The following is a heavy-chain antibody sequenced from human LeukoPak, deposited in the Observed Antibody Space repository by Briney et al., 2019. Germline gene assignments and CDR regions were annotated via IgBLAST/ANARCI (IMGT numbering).Heavy chain of an antibody. CDR2: IIPILGIA. CDR3: ASDLHFRRVAGTFDI. V-gene: IGHV1-69*04. D-gene: IGHD6-19*01. Sequence: SVKVSCKASGGTFSSYAISWVRQAPGQGLEWMGRIIPILGIANYAQKFQGRVTITADKSTSTAYMELSRLRSDDTAVYYCASDLHFRRVAGTFDIWGQGTMVTVSS. J-gene: IGHJ3*02. CDR1: GGTFSSYA.